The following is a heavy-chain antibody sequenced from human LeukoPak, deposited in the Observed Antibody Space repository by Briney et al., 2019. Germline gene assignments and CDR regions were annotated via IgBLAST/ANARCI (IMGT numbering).Heavy chain of an antibody. V-gene: IGHV4-59*01. CDR3: ARVRYYGSGRKIYYMDV. Sequence: SETLSLTCTVSGGSMSGFYWSWIRQPPEKGLEWIGYIYYSETTDYNPSLKSRVTISADTSKNQFSLKLRSVTAADTAVYYCARVRYYGSGRKIYYMDVWGKGTTVTVSS. J-gene: IGHJ6*03. D-gene: IGHD3-10*01. CDR1: GGSMSGFY. CDR2: IYYSETT.